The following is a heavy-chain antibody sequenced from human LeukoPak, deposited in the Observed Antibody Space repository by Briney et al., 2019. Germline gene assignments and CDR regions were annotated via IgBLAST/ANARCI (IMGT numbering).Heavy chain of an antibody. CDR2: FDPEDGET. D-gene: IGHD3-22*01. CDR3: ATVSYYYDSSGPIEGGYFDY. V-gene: IGHV1-24*01. J-gene: IGHJ4*02. CDR1: GYTLTELS. Sequence: ASVKVSCKVSGYTLTELSMHWVRQAPGKGLEWMGGFDPEDGETTYAQKFQGRVTMTEDTSTDTAYMELSSLRSEDTAVYYCATVSYYYDSSGPIEGGYFDYWGQGTLVTVSS.